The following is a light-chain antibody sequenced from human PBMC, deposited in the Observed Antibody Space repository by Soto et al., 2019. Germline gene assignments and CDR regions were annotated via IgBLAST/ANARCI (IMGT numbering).Light chain of an antibody. CDR3: SSYRTSNTLV. CDR1: SSDVGGYNY. V-gene: IGLV2-14*01. CDR2: DVT. J-gene: IGLJ1*01. Sequence: QSVLPHPAYVSRSPGQSNTINNTGTSSDVGGYNYVSWYQQNPGKAPKLMIYDVTNRPSGVSNRFSGSKSGNTASLTISGLQAEDEADYYCSSYRTSNTLVFGTGTKVTVL.